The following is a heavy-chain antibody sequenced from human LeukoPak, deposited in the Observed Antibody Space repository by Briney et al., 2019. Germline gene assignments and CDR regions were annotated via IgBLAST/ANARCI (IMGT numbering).Heavy chain of an antibody. CDR3: ASLGAPFEEGGYYFDY. V-gene: IGHV1-2*02. J-gene: IGHJ4*02. CDR1: GYTFTGYY. D-gene: IGHD3-22*01. CDR2: INPNSGGT. Sequence: ASVKVSCKASGYTFTGYYMHWVRQAPGQGLEWMGWINPNSGGTNYAQKFQGRVTMTRDTSISTAYMGLSRLRSDDTAVYYCASLGAPFEEGGYYFDYWGQGTLVTVSS.